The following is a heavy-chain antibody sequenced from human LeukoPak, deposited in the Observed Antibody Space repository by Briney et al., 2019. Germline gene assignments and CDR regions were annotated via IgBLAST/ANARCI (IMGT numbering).Heavy chain of an antibody. CDR2: IKYDESEK. D-gene: IGHD6-19*01. V-gene: IGHV3-7*05. Sequence: GVSLRLSCAASGFTLSNYWMTWVRQAPGRGLEWVANIKYDESEKYYVNSVKGRFTISRDNTKNSVDLQMNSLRADDTAVYYCARDRSGSGWYSDYWGQGTLVTVSS. J-gene: IGHJ4*02. CDR3: ARDRSGSGWYSDY. CDR1: GFTLSNYW.